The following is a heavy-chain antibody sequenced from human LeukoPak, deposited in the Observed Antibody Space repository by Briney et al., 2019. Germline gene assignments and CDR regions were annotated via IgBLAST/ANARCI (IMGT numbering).Heavy chain of an antibody. J-gene: IGHJ4*02. CDR1: GASVNSDVYS. CDR2: VSYIDDT. Sequence: PSEILSLNCTVSGASVNSDVYSWAWIRQSPGRGLQWLGNVSYIDDTYYTPSLRSRAAISVDTSRNQFSLCLSSVTAADTAVYYCSSYDLWSGYKSLDSWGQGILVTVSS. V-gene: IGHV4-39*01. CDR3: SSYDLWSGYKSLDS. D-gene: IGHD3-3*01.